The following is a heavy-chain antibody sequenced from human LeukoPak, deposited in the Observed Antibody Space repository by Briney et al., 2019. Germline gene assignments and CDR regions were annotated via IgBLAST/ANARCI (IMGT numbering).Heavy chain of an antibody. J-gene: IGHJ4*02. CDR1: GFTFSNYG. Sequence: AGGSLRLSCAASGFTFSNYGMHWVRQAPGKGLEWGALIRYDESKKFYGDSVKVRFTISRDNSKNTLYLQMNSLRTEDTAVYYCAKSHLPNAYSGTYYCDYWGQGTLVTVSS. V-gene: IGHV3-30*02. CDR3: AKSHLPNAYSGTYYCDY. CDR2: IRYDESKK. D-gene: IGHD1-26*01.